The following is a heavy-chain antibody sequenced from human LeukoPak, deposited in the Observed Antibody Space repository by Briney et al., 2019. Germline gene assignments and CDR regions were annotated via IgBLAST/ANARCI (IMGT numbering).Heavy chain of an antibody. Sequence: ASVKVSCKASGYTFTSYGISWVRQAPGQGLEWMGWISGYNGNTNHAQRLQGRVTMTTDTSTSTAYMELRSLRSDDTAVYYCARDGPMVRGVIYSHFDYWGQGTLVTVSS. J-gene: IGHJ4*02. V-gene: IGHV1-18*01. CDR3: ARDGPMVRGVIYSHFDY. CDR1: GYTFTSYG. D-gene: IGHD3-10*01. CDR2: ISGYNGNT.